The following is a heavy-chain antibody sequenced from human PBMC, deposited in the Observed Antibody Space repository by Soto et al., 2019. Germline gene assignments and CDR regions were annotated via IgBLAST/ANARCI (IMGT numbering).Heavy chain of an antibody. D-gene: IGHD4-17*01. CDR3: ARVVGYGDPDAFDI. CDR2: IIPIFGTA. J-gene: IGHJ3*02. V-gene: IGHV1-69*13. CDR1: GGTFSSYA. Sequence: GASVKVSCKASGGTFSSYAISWVRQAPGQGLEWMGGIIPIFGTANYAQKFQGRVTITADESTSTAYMELSSLRSEDTAVYYCARVVGYGDPDAFDIWGQGTMVTVSS.